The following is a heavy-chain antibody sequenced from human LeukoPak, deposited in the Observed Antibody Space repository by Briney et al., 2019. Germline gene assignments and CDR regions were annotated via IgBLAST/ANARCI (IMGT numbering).Heavy chain of an antibody. CDR1: GGTFSSYA. CDR2: IIPIFGTA. V-gene: IGHV1-69*05. J-gene: IGHJ4*02. D-gene: IGHD3-22*01. Sequence: SVKVSCKASGGTFSSYAISWVRQAPGQGLEWMGRIIPIFGTANYAQKFQGRVTITTDESTSTAYTELSSLRSEDTAVYYCARAPYYYDSSGYLGYWGQGTLVTVSS. CDR3: ARAPYYYDSSGYLGY.